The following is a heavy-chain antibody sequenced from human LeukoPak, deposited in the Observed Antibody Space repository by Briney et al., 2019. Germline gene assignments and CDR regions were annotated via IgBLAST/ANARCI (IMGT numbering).Heavy chain of an antibody. V-gene: IGHV4-39*07. Sequence: SETLSLTCTVSGGSITSSPYHWAWIRQPPGRGPEWIGTVSHTGATQYSPSLTSRVTISVDKAKNQFSLNLNSVTAADTAVYYCARGGDRSFDYWGQGTLVTVSS. CDR3: ARGGDRSFDY. CDR1: GGSITSSPYH. CDR2: VSHTGAT. J-gene: IGHJ4*02. D-gene: IGHD3-10*01.